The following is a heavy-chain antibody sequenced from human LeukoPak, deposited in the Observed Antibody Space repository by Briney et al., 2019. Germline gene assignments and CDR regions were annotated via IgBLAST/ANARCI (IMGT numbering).Heavy chain of an antibody. Sequence: SETLSLTCAVYGGSFSGYYWSWIRQPPGKGLEWIGEINHSGSTNYNPSLKSRVTISVDTSKNQFSLKLSSVTAADTAVYYCARVRQWLGLYYFDYWGQGTLVTVSS. CDR2: INHSGST. J-gene: IGHJ4*02. CDR3: ARVRQWLGLYYFDY. CDR1: GGSFSGYY. D-gene: IGHD6-19*01. V-gene: IGHV4-34*01.